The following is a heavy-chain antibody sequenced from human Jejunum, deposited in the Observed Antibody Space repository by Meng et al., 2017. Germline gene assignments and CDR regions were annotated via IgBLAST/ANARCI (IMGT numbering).Heavy chain of an antibody. CDR2: VWPSGAT. J-gene: IGHJ4*02. D-gene: IGHD1-14*01. CDR3: ARAIRERYFDS. Sequence: VHAQGAAPGLVTPSGTLALTCTVPGASTTPPFYWTWIRPAPGKGLEWIGEVWPSGATYYNPSLSSRITISIDTSNNQFSLEVAFLTAADTAVYYCARAIRERYFDSWGQGTLVTVSS. CDR1: GASTTPPFY. V-gene: IGHV4-4*02.